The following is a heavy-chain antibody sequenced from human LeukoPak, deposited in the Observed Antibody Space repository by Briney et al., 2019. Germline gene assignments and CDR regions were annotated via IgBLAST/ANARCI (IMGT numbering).Heavy chain of an antibody. Sequence: GGSLRLSCAASGFTFSSYWMTWVRQAPGKGLEWVANIRQDGNEQYCMDSVKGRFTISRDNAKNSLFLQMNGLTAEDTAVYYCARAPYSGGWYLMYWGQGTLVTVSS. J-gene: IGHJ4*02. V-gene: IGHV3-7*01. CDR3: ARAPYSGGWYLMY. CDR1: GFTFSSYW. D-gene: IGHD6-19*01. CDR2: IRQDGNEQ.